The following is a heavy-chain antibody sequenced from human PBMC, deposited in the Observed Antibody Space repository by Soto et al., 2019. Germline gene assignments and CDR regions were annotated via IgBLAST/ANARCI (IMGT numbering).Heavy chain of an antibody. Sequence: GGSLRLSCAASGFTVSSKYMSWVRQAPGKGLEWVAVIHDGSNKYYADSVKGRFTISRDNSKNTLYLQMNSLRAEDTAVYYCARDQGFEDSGGDHTAMDDYYYGMAVWGQGTTVTVCS. CDR3: ARDQGFEDSGGDHTAMDDYYYGMAV. CDR2: IHDGSNK. J-gene: IGHJ6*02. V-gene: IGHV3-33*08. D-gene: IGHD5-18*01. CDR1: GFTVSSKY.